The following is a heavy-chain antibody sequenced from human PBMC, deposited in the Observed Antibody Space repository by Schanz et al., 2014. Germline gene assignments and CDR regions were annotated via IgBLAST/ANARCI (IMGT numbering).Heavy chain of an antibody. CDR3: AKDGSWMAGYFDY. J-gene: IGHJ4*02. D-gene: IGHD6-13*01. Sequence: QVQLVESGGGVVQPGRSLRLSCAASGFTFSSYGMHWVRQAPGKGLEWVAAISYDGRNKYYADSVEGRFTISRDTSKNTLYLQMNSLRAEDTALFYCAKDGSWMAGYFDYWGQGTLVTVSS. V-gene: IGHV3-30*18. CDR1: GFTFSSYG. CDR2: ISYDGRNK.